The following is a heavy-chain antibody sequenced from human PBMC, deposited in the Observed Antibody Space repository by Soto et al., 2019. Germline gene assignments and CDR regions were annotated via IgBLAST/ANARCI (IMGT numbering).Heavy chain of an antibody. CDR1: GGSISSYY. J-gene: IGHJ6*03. V-gene: IGHV4-59*08. D-gene: IGHD3-10*01. CDR3: ASGTPTYYYGSGSYYNSYYYYYMDV. CDR2: IYYSGST. Sequence: PSETLSLTCTVSGGSISSYYWSWIRQPPGKGLEWIGYIYYSGSTNYNPSLKSRVTISVDTSKNQFSLKLSSVTAADTAVYYCASGTPTYYYGSGSYYNSYYYYYMDVWGKGTTVTVSS.